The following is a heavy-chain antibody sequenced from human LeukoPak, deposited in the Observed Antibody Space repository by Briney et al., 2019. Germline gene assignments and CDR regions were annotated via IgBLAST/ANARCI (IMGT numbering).Heavy chain of an antibody. CDR2: IYTSGST. V-gene: IGHV4-4*07. CDR1: GGSISSYY. Sequence: SETLSLTCTVSGGSISSYYWSWIRQPAGKGLEWIGRIYTSGSTNYNPSLKSRVTMSVDTSKNQFSLKLSSVTAADTAVYYCAREVVDYYDSSGYYSPFHIDYWGQGTLVTVSS. D-gene: IGHD3-22*01. CDR3: AREVVDYYDSSGYYSPFHIDY. J-gene: IGHJ4*02.